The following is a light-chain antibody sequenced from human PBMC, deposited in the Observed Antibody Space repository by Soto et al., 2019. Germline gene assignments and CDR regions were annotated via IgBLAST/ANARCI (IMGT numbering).Light chain of an antibody. V-gene: IGKV3-15*01. Sequence: EIVMTQSPATLSVSPGERATLSCRASQSVSSNLAWYQQKPGQAPRLLIYGASTRATGIPATFSGSGSGTEFTLTISSLQSEDFVVYYCQQYNNWPRTFGQGTKVEIK. J-gene: IGKJ1*01. CDR3: QQYNNWPRT. CDR1: QSVSSN. CDR2: GAS.